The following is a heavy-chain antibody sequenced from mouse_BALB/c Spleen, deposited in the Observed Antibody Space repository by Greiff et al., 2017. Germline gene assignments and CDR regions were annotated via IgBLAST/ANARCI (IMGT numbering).Heavy chain of an antibody. J-gene: IGHJ1*01. CDR2: IYPGSGST. CDR3: ARYGYDGYFDV. Sequence: VQLQESGPELVKPGASVKMSCKASGYTFTDYVISWVKQRTGQGLEWIGEIYPGSGSTYYNEKFKGKATLTADKSSNTAYMQLSSLTSEDSAVYFCARYGYDGYFDVWGAGTTVTVSS. V-gene: IGHV1-77*01. D-gene: IGHD2-2*01. CDR1: GYTFTDYV.